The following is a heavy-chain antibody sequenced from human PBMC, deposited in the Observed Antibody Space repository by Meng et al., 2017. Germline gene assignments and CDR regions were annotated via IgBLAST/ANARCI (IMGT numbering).Heavy chain of an antibody. D-gene: IGHD4-17*01. CDR2: ISGSDGST. V-gene: IGHV3-23*01. CDR1: GCTFSSYA. CDR3: AKGKTVTAPEYRYFDY. Sequence: GGSLRLSCAASGCTFSSYALSWVRQPPGKGLEWVSAISGSDGSTNNADPVKGRFTISRDNCKTALYLKMNSLRAEDTAVYDCAKGKTVTAPEYRYFDYWGQGTLVTVSS. J-gene: IGHJ4*02.